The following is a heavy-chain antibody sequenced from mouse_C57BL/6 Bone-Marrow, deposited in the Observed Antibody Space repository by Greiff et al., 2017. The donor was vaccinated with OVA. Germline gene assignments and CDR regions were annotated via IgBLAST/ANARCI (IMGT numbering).Heavy chain of an antibody. CDR1: GFNIKDYY. Sequence: VQLQQSGAELVKPGDSVKLSCTATGFNIKDYYMHWVKQRTEQGLEWIGRIDPEDGETKYAPKFQGKDTITANTSSNTAYMQHSSLTSEDTAVYYCADSSGYWFAYWGQGTLVTVSA. J-gene: IGHJ3*01. CDR3: ADSSGYWFAY. V-gene: IGHV14-2*01. CDR2: IDPEDGET. D-gene: IGHD3-2*02.